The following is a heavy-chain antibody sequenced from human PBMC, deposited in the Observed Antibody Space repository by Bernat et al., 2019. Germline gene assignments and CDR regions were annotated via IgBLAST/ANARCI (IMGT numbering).Heavy chain of an antibody. D-gene: IGHD6-19*01. V-gene: IGHV4-39*01. Sequence: QLQLPESGPGLVKPSETLSLTCTVSGGSISSSSYYWGWIRQPPGKGLEWIGSIYYSGSTYYNPSLKSRVTISVDTSKNQFSLKLSSVTAADTAVYYCAREQQWLVRYFDYWGQGTLVTVSS. CDR3: AREQQWLVRYFDY. J-gene: IGHJ4*02. CDR2: IYYSGST. CDR1: GGSISSSSYY.